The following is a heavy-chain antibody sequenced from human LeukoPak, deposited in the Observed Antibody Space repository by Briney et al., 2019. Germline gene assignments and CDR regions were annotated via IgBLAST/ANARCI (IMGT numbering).Heavy chain of an antibody. D-gene: IGHD2-2*01. CDR2: INPNSGVT. V-gene: IGHV1-2*02. CDR1: GYTFTGYS. Sequence: ASVKVSCKASGYTFTGYSMHWVRRAPGQGLEWMGWINPNSGVTNYAQKFQGRVTMTRDTSISTAYMELSSLRSDDTAVYYCARVGVEGASCYDYWGQGTLVTVSS. CDR3: ARVGVEGASCYDY. J-gene: IGHJ4*02.